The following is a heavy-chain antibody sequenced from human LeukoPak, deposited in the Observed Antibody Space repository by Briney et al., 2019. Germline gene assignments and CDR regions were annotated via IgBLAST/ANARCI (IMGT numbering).Heavy chain of an antibody. D-gene: IGHD1-26*01. Sequence: SETLSLTCAVSGYSISSGYYWGWIRQPPGKGLEWIGSIYHSGSTYYNPSLKSRVTISVDTSKNQFSLKLSSVTAADTAVYYCARRDIVGATTHPFDYWGQGTLVTVSS. CDR2: IYHSGST. J-gene: IGHJ4*02. CDR3: ARRDIVGATTHPFDY. CDR1: GYSISSGYY. V-gene: IGHV4-38-2*01.